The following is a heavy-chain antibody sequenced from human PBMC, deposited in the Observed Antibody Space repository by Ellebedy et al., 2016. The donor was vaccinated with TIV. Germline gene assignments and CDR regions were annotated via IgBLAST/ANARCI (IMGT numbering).Heavy chain of an antibody. CDR2: ISSSGSTI. CDR3: ARGLDGYHGY. V-gene: IGHV3-11*01. Sequence: GESLKISCAPSGFTVSSNHMTWVRQAPGKGLEWVSYISSSGSTIYYADSVKGRFTISRDNAKNSLYLQMNSLRAEDTAVYYCARGLDGYHGYWGQGTLVTVSS. D-gene: IGHD5-24*01. CDR1: GFTVSSNH. J-gene: IGHJ4*02.